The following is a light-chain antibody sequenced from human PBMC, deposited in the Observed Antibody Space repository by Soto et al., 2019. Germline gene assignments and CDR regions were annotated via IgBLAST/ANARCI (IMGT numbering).Light chain of an antibody. Sequence: DIQMTQSPTSLSASVGDRVTITCRASQDIRNFVAWYQQKPGKAPKLLVYAASTLQSGVPSRVSGSGSGTNFTLTINSLQPEDVEAYSYQKYSSVLVFGPGTKVEIK. CDR1: QDIRNF. CDR3: QKYSSVLV. CDR2: AAS. V-gene: IGKV1-27*01. J-gene: IGKJ3*01.